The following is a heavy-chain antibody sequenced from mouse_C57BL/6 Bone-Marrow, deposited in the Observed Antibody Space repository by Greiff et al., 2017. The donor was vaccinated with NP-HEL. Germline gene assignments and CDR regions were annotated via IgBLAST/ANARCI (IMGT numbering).Heavy chain of an antibody. CDR1: GYTFTSYW. V-gene: IGHV1-50*01. CDR2: IDPSDSYI. Sequence: QVQLQQPGAELVKPGASVKLSCKASGYTFTSYWMQWVKQRPGQGLEWIGEIDPSDSYINYNQKFKGKATLTVDTSSSTAYMQLSSLTSEDSAVYYCARLWFAYWGQGTLVTVSA. J-gene: IGHJ3*01. CDR3: ARLWFAY.